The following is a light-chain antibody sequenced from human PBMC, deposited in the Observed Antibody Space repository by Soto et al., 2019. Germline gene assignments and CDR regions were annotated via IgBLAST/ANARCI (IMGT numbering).Light chain of an antibody. J-gene: IGKJ5*01. CDR2: DAS. CDR1: HSVSTNY. Sequence: EIVLTQSPTTLSLSPGERATLSCGASHSVSTNYLAWYQQKPGLAPRLLIYDASSRATGIPDRFSASGSETDFSLTINRLEPEDFAVYFCQQYGSSPITFGQGTRLEIK. V-gene: IGKV3D-20*01. CDR3: QQYGSSPIT.